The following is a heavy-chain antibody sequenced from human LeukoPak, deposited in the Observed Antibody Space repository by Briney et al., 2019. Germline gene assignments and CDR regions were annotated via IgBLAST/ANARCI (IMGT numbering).Heavy chain of an antibody. Sequence: SETLSLTCTVSGGSISSYYWNWIRQPPGKGLEWIGYIFYSGRTNYNPSLKSRVTISVDTSKNWFSLRLTSVTAADTAVYYCARVTGYMIEDYFDYWGQGILVTVSS. CDR3: ARVTGYMIEDYFDY. J-gene: IGHJ4*02. CDR1: GGSISSYY. CDR2: IFYSGRT. D-gene: IGHD3-9*01. V-gene: IGHV4-59*01.